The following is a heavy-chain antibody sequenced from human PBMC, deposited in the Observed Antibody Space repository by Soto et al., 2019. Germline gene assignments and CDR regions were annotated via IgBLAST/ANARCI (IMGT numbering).Heavy chain of an antibody. CDR1: GGTFGSYA. V-gene: IGHV1-69*01. CDR2: IIPILNSP. CDR3: AREAPYCTSATCPKFYGMDV. D-gene: IGHD2-2*01. Sequence: QVQLVQSGAEVKKPGSSVKVSCKASGGTFGSYAITWVRRAPGQGLEWLGGIIPILNSPAYAQKFQARVVITADEITNTAYMELNSLRFDDTAVYYCAREAPYCTSATCPKFYGMDVWGQGTTVTVSS. J-gene: IGHJ6*02.